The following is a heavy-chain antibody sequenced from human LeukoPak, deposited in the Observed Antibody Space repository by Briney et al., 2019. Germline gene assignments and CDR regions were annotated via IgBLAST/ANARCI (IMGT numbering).Heavy chain of an antibody. CDR2: ISTSSTYI. CDR1: GFTFSTYN. V-gene: IGHV3-21*01. D-gene: IGHD4-17*01. J-gene: IGHJ4*02. CDR3: ARDRRATVTTAAFDY. Sequence: PGGSLRLSCAASGFTFSTYNMNWVRQAPGKGLEWVSSISTSSTYIYYADSVKGRFTISRDNAENSLYLQMSSLRVEDTAIYYCARDRRATVTTAAFDYWGQGTLATVSS.